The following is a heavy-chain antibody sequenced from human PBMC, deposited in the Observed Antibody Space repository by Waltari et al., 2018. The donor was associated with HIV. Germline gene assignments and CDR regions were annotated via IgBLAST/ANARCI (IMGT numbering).Heavy chain of an antibody. CDR1: GGSISSSSYY. CDR2: IYYSGST. J-gene: IGHJ3*02. CDR3: ARDRALLRLGELSPGAFDI. D-gene: IGHD3-16*02. Sequence: QLQLQESGPGLVKPSETLSLTCTVSGGSISSSSYYWGWIRQPPGKGLEWIGSIYYSGSTYYNPSLKSRVTISVDTSKNQFSLKLSSVTAADTAVYYCARDRALLRLGELSPGAFDILGQGTMVTVSS. V-gene: IGHV4-39*07.